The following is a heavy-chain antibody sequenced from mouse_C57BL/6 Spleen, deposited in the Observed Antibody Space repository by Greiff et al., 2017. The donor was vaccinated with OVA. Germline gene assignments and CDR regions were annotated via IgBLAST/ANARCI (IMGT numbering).Heavy chain of an antibody. CDR3: AKDPCYYAMDY. CDR1: GYSITSGSY. CDR2: ISYDGSN. V-gene: IGHV3-6*01. Sequence: VQLQQSGPGLVKPSQSLSLTCSVTGYSITSGSYWNWIRQFPGNKLEWMGYISYDGSNNYNPSLKNRISITRDTSKNQFFLKLNSVTTEDTATYYCAKDPCYYAMDYWGQGTSVTVSS. J-gene: IGHJ4*01.